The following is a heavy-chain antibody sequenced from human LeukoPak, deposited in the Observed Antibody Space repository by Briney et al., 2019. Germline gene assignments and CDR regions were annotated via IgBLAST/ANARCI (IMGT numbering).Heavy chain of an antibody. V-gene: IGHV1-46*01. J-gene: IGHJ4*02. Sequence: GASVKVSCKASGYTFTTYYIHWVRQAPGQGLEWMGTINTSAGSAIYAQNFQGRVTVIRDTSTTTVYMELSSLRSEDTAVFYCARGSNYGERKTFDYWGQGVLVTVSS. CDR2: INTSAGSA. CDR1: GYTFTTYY. D-gene: IGHD4-17*01. CDR3: ARGSNYGERKTFDY.